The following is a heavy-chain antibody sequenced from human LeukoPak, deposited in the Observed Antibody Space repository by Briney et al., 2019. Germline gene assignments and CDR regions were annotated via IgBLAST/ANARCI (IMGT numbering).Heavy chain of an antibody. CDR1: GGTFSTYA. D-gene: IGHD5-18*01. Sequence: SVKVSCKASGGTFSTYAIIWVRQAPGQGLEWMGGIIPIFDTANYAQNFQGRVTITADESTSTAYMELRSLRSDDTAVYYCARDESGYSYGVDYWGQGTLVTVSS. CDR3: ARDESGYSYGVDY. J-gene: IGHJ4*02. CDR2: IIPIFDTA. V-gene: IGHV1-69*13.